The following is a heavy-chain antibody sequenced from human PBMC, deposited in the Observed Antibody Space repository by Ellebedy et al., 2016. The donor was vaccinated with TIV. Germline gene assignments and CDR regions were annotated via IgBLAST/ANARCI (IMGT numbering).Heavy chain of an antibody. D-gene: IGHD2-15*01. Sequence: GGSLRLSXAASGFTFSSYAMSWVRQAPGKGLEWVSSISSSSSYIYYADSVKGRFTISRDNAKNSLYLQMNSLRAEDTAVYYCAREPYCSGGSCSYWGQGTLVTVSS. CDR3: AREPYCSGGSCSY. CDR2: ISSSSSYI. V-gene: IGHV3-21*01. CDR1: GFTFSSYA. J-gene: IGHJ4*02.